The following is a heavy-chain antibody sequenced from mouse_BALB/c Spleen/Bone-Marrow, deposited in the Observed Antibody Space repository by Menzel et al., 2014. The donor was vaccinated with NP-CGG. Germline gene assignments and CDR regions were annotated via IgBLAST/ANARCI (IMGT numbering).Heavy chain of an antibody. CDR1: GYTFTSYW. J-gene: IGHJ1*01. CDR3: ARSRGYYDYWYFDV. D-gene: IGHD2-4*01. V-gene: IGHV1-69*02. Sequence: QVQLQQPGAEPVKPGASVKLSCKASGYTFTSYWMHWVKQRPGQGLEWIGEIDPSDSYTNYNQKFKGKATLTVDKSSSTAYMQLSSLTSEDSAVYYSARSRGYYDYWYFDVWGAGTTVTVSS. CDR2: IDPSDSYT.